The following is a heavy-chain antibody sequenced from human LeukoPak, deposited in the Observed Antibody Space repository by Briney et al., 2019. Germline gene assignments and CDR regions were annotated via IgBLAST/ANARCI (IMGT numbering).Heavy chain of an antibody. CDR1: GFTDSNNY. J-gene: IGHJ4*02. CDR3: VRGLVGYD. V-gene: IGHV3-53*01. Sequence: GGSLPLLCAASGFTDSNNYMIWVRQAPGKGLEWVSVVYSGGGTYYADSVEGRFTISRDISKNALYLQMNSVRPEDTAVYYCVRGLVGYDWGQGTRVTVSS. CDR2: VYSGGGT. D-gene: IGHD2-8*02.